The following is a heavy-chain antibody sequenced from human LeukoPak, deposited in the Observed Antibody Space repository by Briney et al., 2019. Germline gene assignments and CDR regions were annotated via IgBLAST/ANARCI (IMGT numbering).Heavy chain of an antibody. J-gene: IGHJ4*02. CDR3: ARHGGSYTFDY. Sequence: PSGTLSLTCTVSGGSISGYYWSWIRRPPGKGLEWIGFISYSGGTNYNPSLKSRVTISVDTSKNQFSLKLNSVTAADTAVYYCARHGGSYTFDYWGQGTLVTVSS. CDR2: ISYSGGT. V-gene: IGHV4-59*08. CDR1: GGSISGYY. D-gene: IGHD1-26*01.